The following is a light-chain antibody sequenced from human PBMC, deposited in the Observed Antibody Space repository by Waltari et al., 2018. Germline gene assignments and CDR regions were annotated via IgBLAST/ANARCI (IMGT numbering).Light chain of an antibody. CDR3: QQYYTTPLT. Sequence: DIVMTQSPDSLAVSLGERATINCKTSQSVSYTASNKHNLAWYQQKPGQPPTLIIYWASNRESGGPDRFSGSGSGTDFTLTISRLQAEDVAVYYCQQYYTTPLTCGGGTKVEI. J-gene: IGKJ4*01. V-gene: IGKV4-1*01. CDR1: QSVSYTASNKHN. CDR2: WAS.